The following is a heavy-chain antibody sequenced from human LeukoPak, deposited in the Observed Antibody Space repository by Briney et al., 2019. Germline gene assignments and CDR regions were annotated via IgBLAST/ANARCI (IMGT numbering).Heavy chain of an antibody. CDR2: ISGSGGST. Sequence: GVSLRLSCAAFRLTYSSYAMSWVRKSPGMGLEWAQAISGSGGSTFYADSVNGQFPISRDTSKNTLYLQMTSLRAEDTGVYYGAKERYSSSVWGQGTLVTVSS. CDR3: AKERYSSSV. CDR1: RLTYSSYA. D-gene: IGHD6-13*01. J-gene: IGHJ4*02. V-gene: IGHV3-23*01.